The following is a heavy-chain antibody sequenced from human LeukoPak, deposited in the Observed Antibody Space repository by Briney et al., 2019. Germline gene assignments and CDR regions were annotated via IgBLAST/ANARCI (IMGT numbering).Heavy chain of an antibody. V-gene: IGHV3-23*01. Sequence: GGSLRLSGAASGFTVSSYAMSWVRQAPGKGLEGVLAISGSGGNTYYADSVKGRFTISRDNSKNTLYLQMNSLSAEDTAVYYCAKDRGYSGYARTFDYWGQGTLVTVSS. CDR3: AKDRGYSGYARTFDY. CDR2: ISGSGGNT. J-gene: IGHJ4*02. CDR1: GFTVSSYA. D-gene: IGHD5-12*01.